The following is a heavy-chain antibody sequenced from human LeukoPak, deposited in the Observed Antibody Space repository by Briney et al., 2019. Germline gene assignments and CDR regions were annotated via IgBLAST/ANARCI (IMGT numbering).Heavy chain of an antibody. CDR2: IYYNGNS. Sequence: SETLSLTCTVSGGSISSSIHYWGWIRQPPGKGLEWIGSIYYNGNSYYKQSLKSRVTISVDTSKNQFSLKLSSVTAADTAVYYCARGSYDYVWGSYRTGAFDIWGQGTMVTVSS. D-gene: IGHD3-16*02. CDR1: GGSISSSIHY. J-gene: IGHJ3*02. V-gene: IGHV4-39*07. CDR3: ARGSYDYVWGSYRTGAFDI.